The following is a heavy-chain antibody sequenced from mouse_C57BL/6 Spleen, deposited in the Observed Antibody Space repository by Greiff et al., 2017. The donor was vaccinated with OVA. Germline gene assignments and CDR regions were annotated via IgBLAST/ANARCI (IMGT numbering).Heavy chain of an antibody. Sequence: QVQLKQPGAELVKPGASVKLSCKASGYTFTSYWMHWVKQRPGQGLEWIGMIHPNSGSTNYNEKFKSKATLTVDKSSSTAYMQLSSLTSEDSAVYYCAREGYGNYTLDYWGQGTTLTVSS. V-gene: IGHV1-64*01. CDR1: GYTFTSYW. J-gene: IGHJ2*01. D-gene: IGHD2-1*01. CDR2: IHPNSGST. CDR3: AREGYGNYTLDY.